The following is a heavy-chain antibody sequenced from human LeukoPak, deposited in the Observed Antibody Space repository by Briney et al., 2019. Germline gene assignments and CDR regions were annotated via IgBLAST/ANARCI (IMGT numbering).Heavy chain of an antibody. Sequence: GVSVKVSCKXSGYTFTGYYMHWVRQAPGQGLEWMGWINPNSGGTNYAQKFQGRVTMTRDTSISTAYMELSRLRSDDTAVYYCARGPGVLWFGELLPLDYWGQGTLVTVSS. J-gene: IGHJ4*02. CDR2: INPNSGGT. CDR3: ARGPGVLWFGELLPLDY. V-gene: IGHV1-2*02. D-gene: IGHD3-10*01. CDR1: GYTFTGYY.